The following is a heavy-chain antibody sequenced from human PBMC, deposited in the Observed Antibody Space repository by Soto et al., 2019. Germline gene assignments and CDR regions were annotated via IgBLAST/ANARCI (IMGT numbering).Heavy chain of an antibody. J-gene: IGHJ4*02. Sequence: QVQLVQSGAEVKKPGSSVKVSCKASGGTFSSYTISWVRQAPGQGLEWMGRIIPILGIANYAQKFQGRVTLTADKSTSTDYMELSSLRSEDTAVYYCARDAGIAAAGITPGYWGQGTLVTVSS. CDR3: ARDAGIAAAGITPGY. CDR1: GGTFSSYT. V-gene: IGHV1-69*08. CDR2: IIPILGIA. D-gene: IGHD6-13*01.